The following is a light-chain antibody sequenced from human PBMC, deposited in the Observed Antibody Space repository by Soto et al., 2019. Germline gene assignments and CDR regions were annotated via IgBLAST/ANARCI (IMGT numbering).Light chain of an antibody. CDR2: GAS. Sequence: EIVMTQSPATLSVSPGERATLSCRASQSVSSNLAWYQQKPGQAPRLLIYGASARATGIPDRFSGSGSGTDFTLTISSLQAEDVAVYYCQQYYNTPWTFGQGTKVDIK. V-gene: IGKV3D-15*01. J-gene: IGKJ1*01. CDR3: QQYYNTPWT. CDR1: QSVSSN.